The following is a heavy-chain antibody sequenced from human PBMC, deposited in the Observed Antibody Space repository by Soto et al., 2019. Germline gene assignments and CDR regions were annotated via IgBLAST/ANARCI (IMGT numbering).Heavy chain of an antibody. CDR1: GGNFSSYA. Sequence: QVQLVQSGAEVKKPGSSVKVSCKASGGNFSSYAISWVGQAPGQGLEWMGGIIPIFGTANSAQKFQGRVTITADKSTSTAYMELSSLRSEDTAVYYCARSKGWNYERFDYWGQGTLVTVSS. J-gene: IGHJ4*02. CDR3: ARSKGWNYERFDY. D-gene: IGHD1-7*01. CDR2: IIPIFGTA. V-gene: IGHV1-69*06.